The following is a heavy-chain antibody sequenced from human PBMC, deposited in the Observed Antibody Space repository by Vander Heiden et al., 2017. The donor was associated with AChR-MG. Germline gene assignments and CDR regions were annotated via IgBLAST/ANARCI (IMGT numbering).Heavy chain of an antibody. CDR2: IIPIFGTA. J-gene: IGHJ6*02. V-gene: IGHV1-69*01. CDR3: ARAYYDYVWGSYRNYYGMDV. Sequence: QVHRVQSGAEVKKPGSSVKVSWKASGGPVSSSAISWVRQVPGRGREWMGGIIPIFGTANYAKKFQGRVTITADESTSTAYMELSSLRSEDTAVYYCARAYYDYVWGSYRNYYGMDVWGQGTTVTVSS. D-gene: IGHD3-16*02. CDR1: GGPVSSSA.